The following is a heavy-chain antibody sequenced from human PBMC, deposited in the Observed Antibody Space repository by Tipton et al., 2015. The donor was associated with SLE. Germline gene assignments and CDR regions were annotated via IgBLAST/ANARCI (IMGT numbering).Heavy chain of an antibody. CDR1: GFSFSDSP. Sequence: SLRLSCAASGFSFSDSPMHWVRQASGKGLEWVARIRNKANVYATAYGASVKGRFTISRDDSKNTTYLQMNSLKIEDTAVYYCTRHFSDGNAFDIWGQGTMVTVSP. J-gene: IGHJ3*02. CDR3: TRHFSDGNAFDI. CDR2: IRNKANVYAT. V-gene: IGHV3-73*01.